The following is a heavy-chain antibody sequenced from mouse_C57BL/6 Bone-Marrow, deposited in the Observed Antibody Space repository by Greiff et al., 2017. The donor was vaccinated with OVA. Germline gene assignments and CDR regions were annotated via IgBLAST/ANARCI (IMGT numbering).Heavy chain of an antibody. J-gene: IGHJ2*01. CDR3: ARLGNSPDY. V-gene: IGHV1-4*01. Sequence: VQLQQSGAELARPGASVKMSCKASGYTFTSYTMHWVQQRPGQGLEWIGYINPSSGYTKYNQKFKDKATLTADKSSSTAYMQLSSLTSEDSAVYYCARLGNSPDYWGQGTTLTVSS. CDR2: INPSSGYT. CDR1: GYTFTSYT. D-gene: IGHD2-1*01.